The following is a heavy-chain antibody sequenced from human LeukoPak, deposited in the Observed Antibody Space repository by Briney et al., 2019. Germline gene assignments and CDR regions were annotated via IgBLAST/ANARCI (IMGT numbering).Heavy chain of an antibody. CDR1: GGSISSGSYY. D-gene: IGHD6-6*01. CDR2: IYYSGST. Sequence: SETLSLTCTVSGGSISSGSYYWGWIRQPPGRGLEWIGSIYYSGSTYYNPSLKSRVTIFIDTSKNQFSLRLSSVTAADTAVYYCARHAHSSIAANIDYWGQGTQVTVSS. J-gene: IGHJ4*02. V-gene: IGHV4-39*01. CDR3: ARHAHSSIAANIDY.